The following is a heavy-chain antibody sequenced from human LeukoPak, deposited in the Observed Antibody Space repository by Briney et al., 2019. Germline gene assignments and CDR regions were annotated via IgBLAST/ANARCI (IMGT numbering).Heavy chain of an antibody. Sequence: SETLSLTCTVSGGSISSSSYYWGWIRQPPGKGLEWIGSIYYSGSTYYNPSLKSRVTISVDTSKNQFSLKLSSVTAADTAVYYCARGEGLSQQLVILTDYWGQGTLVTVSS. CDR1: GGSISSSSYY. J-gene: IGHJ4*02. V-gene: IGHV4-39*07. CDR3: ARGEGLSQQLVILTDY. D-gene: IGHD6-13*01. CDR2: IYYSGST.